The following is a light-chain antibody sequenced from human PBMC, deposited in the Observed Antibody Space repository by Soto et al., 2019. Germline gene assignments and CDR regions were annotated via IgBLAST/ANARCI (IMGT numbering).Light chain of an antibody. J-gene: IGKJ1*01. V-gene: IGKV3-15*01. Sequence: EIVMTQSPDTLSVSPGERATLSCRASQSVSNNLAWYQQKPGQVPRLLIYSASTRATGIPARFSGSGSGTEFNLTISSLQSEDFAGYYCQQYNNWPPWTFGQGTKVEIK. CDR1: QSVSNN. CDR3: QQYNNWPPWT. CDR2: SAS.